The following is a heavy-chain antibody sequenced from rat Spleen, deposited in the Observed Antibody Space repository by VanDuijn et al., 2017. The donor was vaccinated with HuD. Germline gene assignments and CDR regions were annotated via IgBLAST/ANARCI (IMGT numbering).Heavy chain of an antibody. D-gene: IGHD1-11*01. CDR1: GLSFSNYD. J-gene: IGHJ4*01. CDR2: ISNARGIT. Sequence: EVQMVESGGGLVKPGRSMKLSCAASGLSFSNYDMAWVRQAPTKGLEWIASISNARGITYYPDSVKGRFTISRDNAKSTLYLQMDSLRSEDTATYYCARHYGGYSEYVMDAWGQGASVTVSS. CDR3: ARHYGGYSEYVMDA. V-gene: IGHV5-25*01.